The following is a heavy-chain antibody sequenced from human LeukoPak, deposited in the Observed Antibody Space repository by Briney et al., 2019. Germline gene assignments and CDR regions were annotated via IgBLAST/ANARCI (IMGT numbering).Heavy chain of an antibody. V-gene: IGHV4-34*01. CDR1: GGSFSGYY. D-gene: IGHD5-18*01. J-gene: IGHJ4*02. CDR3: ARVRYSYGSDY. CDR2: INHSGST. Sequence: PSETLSLTCAVYGGSFSGYYWSWIRQPPGKGLEWIGEINHSGSTTYNPSLKSRVTISVDTSKNQFSLKLSSVTAADTAVYYCARVRYSYGSDYWGQGTLVTVSS.